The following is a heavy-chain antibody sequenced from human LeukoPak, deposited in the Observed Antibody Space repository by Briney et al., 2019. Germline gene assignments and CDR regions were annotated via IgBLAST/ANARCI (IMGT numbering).Heavy chain of an antibody. CDR1: GGAFSSYA. D-gene: IGHD2-2*01. CDR3: ARDPPPDIVVVPAAGGDWFDP. Sequence: ASVKVSCKASGGAFSSYAISWVRQAPGQGLEWMGGIIPIFGTANYAQKFQGRVTITTDESTSTAYMELSSLRSEDTAVYYCARDPPPDIVVVPAAGGDWFDPWGQGTLVTVSS. J-gene: IGHJ5*02. CDR2: IIPIFGTA. V-gene: IGHV1-69*05.